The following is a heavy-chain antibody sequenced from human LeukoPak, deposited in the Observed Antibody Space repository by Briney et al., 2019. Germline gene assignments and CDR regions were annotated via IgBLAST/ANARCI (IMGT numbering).Heavy chain of an antibody. CDR1: GGSISSYY. Sequence: SETLSLTCTVSGGSISSYYWSWIRQPPGKGLEWIGYIYYSGSTNYNPSLKSRVTISVDTSKNQFSLKLSSVTAADTAVYYCARESADGEALDYWGQGTLATVSS. CDR2: IYYSGST. CDR3: ARESADGEALDY. J-gene: IGHJ4*02. V-gene: IGHV4-59*01.